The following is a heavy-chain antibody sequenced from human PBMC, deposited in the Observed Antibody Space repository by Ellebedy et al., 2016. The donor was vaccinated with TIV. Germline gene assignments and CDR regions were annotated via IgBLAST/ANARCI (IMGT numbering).Heavy chain of an antibody. J-gene: IGHJ4*02. V-gene: IGHV3-23*01. D-gene: IGHD2-15*01. Sequence: PGGSLRLSCAASGFAFSSYALTWVRQAPGKGLEWVSSISGGVGNTYYADSVKGRFTISRDNSKNTLYLQMNSLRAEDTAVYYCAKGCGGSCYWEAYWGQGTLVTVSS. CDR3: AKGCGGSCYWEAY. CDR1: GFAFSSYA. CDR2: ISGGVGNT.